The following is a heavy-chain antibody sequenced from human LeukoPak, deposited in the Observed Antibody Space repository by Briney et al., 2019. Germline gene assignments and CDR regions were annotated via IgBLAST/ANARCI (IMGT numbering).Heavy chain of an antibody. Sequence: GGSLRLSCEASELTFTFYSVNWVRQAPGKGLEWVSSISGSGTYIEYADSLKGRITISRDNARNSLYLQMNSLRVEDTAVYYCATSGCTSCFYDYWGQGTLVTVSS. J-gene: IGHJ4*02. CDR1: ELTFTFYS. V-gene: IGHV3-21*01. CDR2: ISGSGTYI. D-gene: IGHD2-2*01. CDR3: ATSGCTSCFYDY.